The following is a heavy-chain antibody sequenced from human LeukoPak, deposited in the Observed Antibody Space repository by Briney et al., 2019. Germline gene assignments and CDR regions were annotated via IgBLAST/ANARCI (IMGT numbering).Heavy chain of an antibody. J-gene: IGHJ4*02. CDR1: GGSFSGYY. CDR2: INHSGST. Sequence: PSETLSLTCAVYGGSFSGYYWSWIRQPPGKGLEWIGEINHSGSTNYNPSLKSRVTISVDTSKNQFSLKLSSVTAADTAVYYCARAYDYVWRSYRYKPYFDYWGQGTLVTVSS. D-gene: IGHD3-16*02. V-gene: IGHV4-34*01. CDR3: ARAYDYVWRSYRYKPYFDY.